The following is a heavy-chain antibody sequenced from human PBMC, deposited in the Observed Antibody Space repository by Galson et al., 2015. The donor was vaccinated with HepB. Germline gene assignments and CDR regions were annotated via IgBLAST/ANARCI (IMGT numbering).Heavy chain of an antibody. CDR2: IGSGDHK. CDR3: ARDSASWSRDY. D-gene: IGHD6-19*01. J-gene: IGHJ4*02. V-gene: IGHV3-69-1*02. CDR1: GFTFSPYG. Sequence: SLRLSCAASGFTFSPYGMTWVRQAPGEGLEWVSTIGSGDHKFYPDSLKGRFTISRDNDKNSVYLQMTGLSAEDTAVYYCARDSASWSRDYWGQGTLVTVSS.